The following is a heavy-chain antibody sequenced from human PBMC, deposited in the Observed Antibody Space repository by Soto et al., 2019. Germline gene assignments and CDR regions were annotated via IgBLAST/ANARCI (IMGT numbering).Heavy chain of an antibody. D-gene: IGHD1-1*01. Sequence: GGSLGLSCAASGFTFSSYAMSWFRQAPGEGLEWVSGISSGGGTTYYADSVKGRFTISRDNSKNTLYLLMNSLRAEDTAVYYCAKAPSTAITSTRYFDYWGQGTLVTVSS. V-gene: IGHV3-23*01. CDR3: AKAPSTAITSTRYFDY. CDR1: GFTFSSYA. CDR2: ISSGGGTT. J-gene: IGHJ4*02.